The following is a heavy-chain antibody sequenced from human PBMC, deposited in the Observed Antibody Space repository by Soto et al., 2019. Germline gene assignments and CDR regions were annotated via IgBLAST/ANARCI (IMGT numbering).Heavy chain of an antibody. CDR3: ARVRGPYCSGGSCYSVAFDI. V-gene: IGHV4-31*03. Sequence: QVQLQESGPGLVKPSQTLSLTCTVSGGSISSGGYYWSWIRQHPGKGLEWIGYIYYSGSTYYNPSLKSRVTISVDTSKNQFSLKLSSVTAAETAVYYCARVRGPYCSGGSCYSVAFDIWGQGTMVTVSS. D-gene: IGHD2-15*01. J-gene: IGHJ3*02. CDR2: IYYSGST. CDR1: GGSISSGGYY.